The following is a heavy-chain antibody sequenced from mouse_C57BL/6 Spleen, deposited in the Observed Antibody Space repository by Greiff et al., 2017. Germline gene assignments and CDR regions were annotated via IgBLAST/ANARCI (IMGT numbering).Heavy chain of an antibody. Sequence: VQLKESGGGLVKPGGSLKLSCAASGFTFSSYAMSWVRQTPEKRLEWVATISDGGSYTYYPDNVKGRFTISRDNAKNNLYLQMSHLKSEDTAMYYCARAYAMDYWGQGTSVTVSS. CDR2: ISDGGSYT. CDR3: ARAYAMDY. CDR1: GFTFSSYA. J-gene: IGHJ4*01. V-gene: IGHV5-4*01.